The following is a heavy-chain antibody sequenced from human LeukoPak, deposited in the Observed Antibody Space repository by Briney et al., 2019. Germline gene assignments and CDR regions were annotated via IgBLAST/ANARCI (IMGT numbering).Heavy chain of an antibody. CDR1: GGSISSGGYY. D-gene: IGHD4-11*01. CDR3: ATYDSNYPFDH. J-gene: IGHJ4*02. Sequence: SQTLSLTCTVSGGSISSGGYYWSWIRQPPGKGLEWIGYIYHSESTYYNPSLKSRVTISIDRSKNQFSLKLSSVTAADTAVYYCATYDSNYPFDHWGQGTLVTVSS. CDR2: IYHSEST. V-gene: IGHV4-30-2*01.